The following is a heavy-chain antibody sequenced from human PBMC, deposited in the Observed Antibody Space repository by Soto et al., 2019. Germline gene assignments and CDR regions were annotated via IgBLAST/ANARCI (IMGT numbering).Heavy chain of an antibody. D-gene: IGHD3-9*01. CDR1: GGSFSGYY. Sequence: QVQLQQWGAGLLKPSETLSLTCAAYGGSFSGYYWSWIRQPPGKGLEWIGEINHSGSTNYNPSLKSGVTLSVDTSKNQFSLKLSSVTAADTAVYYCARGTISSGFDPWGQGTLVTVSS. V-gene: IGHV4-34*01. J-gene: IGHJ5*02. CDR3: ARGTISSGFDP. CDR2: INHSGST.